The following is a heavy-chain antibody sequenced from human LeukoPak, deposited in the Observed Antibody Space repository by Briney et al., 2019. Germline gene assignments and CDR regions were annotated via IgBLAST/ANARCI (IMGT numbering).Heavy chain of an antibody. V-gene: IGHV3-64D*06. J-gene: IGHJ4*02. CDR1: GFTFSTYV. CDR3: VRGTGY. Sequence: GGSLRLSCSVSGFTFSTYVLHWVRQAPGKGLEYVSAISSNGDNTYYADSVKGRFTISRDNSKNTLYLQMSSLRADDTAVYYCVRGTGYWGQGTLVTVSS. CDR2: ISSNGDNT.